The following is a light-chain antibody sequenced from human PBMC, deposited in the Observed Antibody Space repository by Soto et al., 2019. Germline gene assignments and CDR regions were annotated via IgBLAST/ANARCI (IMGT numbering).Light chain of an antibody. V-gene: IGKV1-5*03. CDR3: QQYKSFSLT. J-gene: IGKJ4*01. CDR2: KTS. Sequence: DIQMTQSPSTLSASVGDRVTITCRASQSINSWLAWYQQKPGKAPKLLIYKTSNLESGVPSRFSGSGSGTEFSLTISRLQPDDFATYYCQQYKSFSLTFVGGTRVEVK. CDR1: QSINSW.